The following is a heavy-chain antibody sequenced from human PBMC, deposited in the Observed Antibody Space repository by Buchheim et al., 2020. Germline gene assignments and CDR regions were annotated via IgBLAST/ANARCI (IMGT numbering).Heavy chain of an antibody. D-gene: IGHD3-10*01. CDR1: GYTFTSYY. J-gene: IGHJ6*02. V-gene: IGHV1-46*01. Sequence: QVQLVQSGAEVKKPGASVKVSCKASGYTFTSYYMHWVRQAPGQGLEWMGIINPSGGSTSYAQKFQGRVTMTRDPSTSTVYMELSSLRSEDTAVYYCARVGGTMVRGVGYYYGMDVWGQGTT. CDR3: ARVGGTMVRGVGYYYGMDV. CDR2: INPSGGST.